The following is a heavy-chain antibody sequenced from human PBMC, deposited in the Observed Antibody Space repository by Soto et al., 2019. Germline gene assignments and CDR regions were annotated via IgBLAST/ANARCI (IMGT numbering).Heavy chain of an antibody. CDR3: ARDDSSGYYSGGHYFDY. Sequence: GGSMRVSCAAAGFTFISYARHWVRQDPGKGLEWVAVISYDGSNKYYADSVKGRFTISRDNSKNTLYLQMNSLRAEDTAVYYCARDDSSGYYSGGHYFDYWGQGTLVTVSS. CDR1: GFTFISYA. CDR2: ISYDGSNK. J-gene: IGHJ4*02. D-gene: IGHD3-22*01. V-gene: IGHV3-30-3*01.